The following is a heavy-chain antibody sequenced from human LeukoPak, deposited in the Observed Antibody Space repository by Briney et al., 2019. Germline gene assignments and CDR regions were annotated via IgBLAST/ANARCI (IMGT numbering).Heavy chain of an antibody. CDR3: ARGASNRFDY. CDR1: GFTFSNYW. V-gene: IGHV3-74*01. CDR2: IYTDGSST. D-gene: IGHD1-14*01. Sequence: GGSLRLSCAAPGFTFSNYWMHWVRQAPGKGLVWVSRIYTDGSSTNYADSVKGRFTISRDNAKNTLYLQMNSLRGEDTAVYYCARGASNRFDYWGQGTLVTVSS. J-gene: IGHJ4*02.